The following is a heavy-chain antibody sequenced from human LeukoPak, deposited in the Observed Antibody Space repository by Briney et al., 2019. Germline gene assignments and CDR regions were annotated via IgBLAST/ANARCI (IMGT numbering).Heavy chain of an antibody. CDR3: ARLDIVVVPAAKLDY. J-gene: IGHJ4*02. D-gene: IGHD2-2*01. Sequence: GESLQISCKGSGYSFTSYWIGWVRQMPGKGLEWMGIIYPGDSDTRYSPSFQGQVTISADKSISTAYLQWSSLKASDTAMYYCARLDIVVVPAAKLDYWGQGTLVTVSS. CDR1: GYSFTSYW. V-gene: IGHV5-51*01. CDR2: IYPGDSDT.